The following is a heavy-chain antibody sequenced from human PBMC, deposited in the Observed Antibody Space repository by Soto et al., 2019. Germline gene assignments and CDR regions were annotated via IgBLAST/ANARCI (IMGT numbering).Heavy chain of an antibody. CDR2: ISYDGSNK. D-gene: IGHD6-19*01. J-gene: IGHJ6*02. CDR1: GFTFSRYG. CDR3: AKDGQQWQGFYYYYGMDV. Sequence: GGSLRLSCAASGFTFSRYGMHWVRQAPGKGLEWVAVISYDGSNKYYADSVKGRFTISRDNSKNTLYLQMNSLRAEDTAVYYCAKDGQQWQGFYYYYGMDVRGQGTTVTVSS. V-gene: IGHV3-30*18.